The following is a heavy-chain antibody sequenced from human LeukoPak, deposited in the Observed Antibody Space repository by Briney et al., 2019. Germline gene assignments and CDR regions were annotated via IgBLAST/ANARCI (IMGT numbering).Heavy chain of an antibody. CDR3: AKDGDAVAGIDPYYFDY. CDR1: GFTFSSYA. V-gene: IGHV3-23*01. CDR2: ISGSGGST. J-gene: IGHJ4*02. Sequence: GGSLRLSCAASGFTFSSYAMSWVRQAPGKGLEWVSAISGSGGSTYYAYSVKGRFTISRDNSKNTLYLQMNSLRAEDTAVYYCAKDGDAVAGIDPYYFDYWGQGPLVTVSS. D-gene: IGHD6-19*01.